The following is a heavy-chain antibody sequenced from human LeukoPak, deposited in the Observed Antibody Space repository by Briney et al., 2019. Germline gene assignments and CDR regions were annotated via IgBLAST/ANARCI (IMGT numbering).Heavy chain of an antibody. D-gene: IGHD2-8*01. J-gene: IGHJ3*02. Sequence: KPGGSLRLSCAASGFTFSDYYMSWIRQAPGKGLEWVSYISSSGSTIYYADSVKGRFTISRDNAKNSLYLQMNSLRAEDTAVYYCARVDAAVVWYAFDIWGQGTMVTVSS. V-gene: IGHV3-11*04. CDR1: GFTFSDYY. CDR2: ISSSGSTI. CDR3: ARVDAAVVWYAFDI.